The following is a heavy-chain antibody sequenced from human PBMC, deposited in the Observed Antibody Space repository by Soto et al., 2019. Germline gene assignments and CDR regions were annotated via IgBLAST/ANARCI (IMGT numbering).Heavy chain of an antibody. D-gene: IGHD3-22*01. CDR1: GASISSGDYY. Sequence: QVQLQESGPGLVKPSQTLSLTCTVSGASISSGDYYWNWIRQPPGKGLEWIGYIHHSGSTYYDPSLKSRISISVDTSKNQFSLKLSSVTAADTAVYYCARTPVMYDDKSGYPNWLAPWGQGTLVTVSS. CDR2: IHHSGST. CDR3: ARTPVMYDDKSGYPNWLAP. J-gene: IGHJ5*02. V-gene: IGHV4-30-4*01.